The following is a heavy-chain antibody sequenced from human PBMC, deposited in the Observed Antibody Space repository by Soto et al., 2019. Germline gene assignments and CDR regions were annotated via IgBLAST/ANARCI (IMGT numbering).Heavy chain of an antibody. D-gene: IGHD2-15*01. J-gene: IGHJ5*02. CDR3: ARGGYCSGGSCYVNWFDP. CDR1: XYTFTGYY. Sequence: VASVKFSCKASXYTFTGYYMHCVRQAPGQGLEWMGWINPNSGGTNYAQKFQGWVTMTRDTSISTAYMELSRLRSDDTAVYYCARGGYCSGGSCYVNWFDPWGQGTLVTVSS. CDR2: INPNSGGT. V-gene: IGHV1-2*04.